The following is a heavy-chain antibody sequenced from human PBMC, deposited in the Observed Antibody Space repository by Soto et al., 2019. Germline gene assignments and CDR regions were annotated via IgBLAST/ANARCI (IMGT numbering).Heavy chain of an antibody. Sequence: QVLLVQSGGGVVQTGRSLRLSCTASGFSFSSHGMHWVRQAPGKGLEWVAVIWYDGSEKYYRDSVKGRFTISRDNSKNTLYLQMNSLRVEDTAVYYCARWGNWKVADYWGQGTLFTVSS. CDR3: ARWGNWKVADY. CDR1: GFSFSSHG. V-gene: IGHV3-33*01. CDR2: IWYDGSEK. D-gene: IGHD1-1*01. J-gene: IGHJ4*02.